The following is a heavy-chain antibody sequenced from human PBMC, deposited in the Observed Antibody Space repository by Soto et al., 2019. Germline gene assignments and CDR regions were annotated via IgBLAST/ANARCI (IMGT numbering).Heavy chain of an antibody. V-gene: IGHV1-18*01. CDR2: MSAHNGNT. J-gene: IGHJ4*02. CDR1: GYAFTTYD. Sequence: QVHLVQSGAEVKKPGASVKVSCKGSGYAFTTYDINWVRQAPGQGLEWMGWMSAHNGNTNYAQKLQGRVTVTRDTSTTTAYMELRSLRSDATAVYYCARGRYGDYWGQGALVTVSS. CDR3: ARGRYGDY. D-gene: IGHD1-1*01.